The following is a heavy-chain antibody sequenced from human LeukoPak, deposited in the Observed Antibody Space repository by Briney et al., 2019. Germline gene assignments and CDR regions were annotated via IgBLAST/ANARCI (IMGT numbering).Heavy chain of an antibody. J-gene: IGHJ4*02. D-gene: IGHD3-10*01. Sequence: PGRSLRLSCAASGFTFSSYGMHWVRQAPGKGLEWVAVISYDGSNKHYPDSVKGRFTISGDNSKNTLYLEMNSLRADDTAVYYCARDPTQDGSGSYPSDYWGQGTLVTVSS. V-gene: IGHV3-30*19. CDR1: GFTFSSYG. CDR2: ISYDGSNK. CDR3: ARDPTQDGSGSYPSDY.